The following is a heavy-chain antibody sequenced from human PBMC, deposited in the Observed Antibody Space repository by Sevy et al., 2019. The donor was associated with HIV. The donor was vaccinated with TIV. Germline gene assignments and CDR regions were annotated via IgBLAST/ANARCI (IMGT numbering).Heavy chain of an antibody. CDR2: IYYSGST. CDR1: GDSISSGGYF. V-gene: IGHV4-31*03. J-gene: IGHJ6*02. Sequence: SETLSLTCTVFGDSISSGGYFWSWIRQHPGKGLEWIGYIYYSGSTYYNPSLKSRVTISVDTSKNQFSLILSSVTAADTAVYYCARTYKWNYGLSLSYGMDVWGQWTTVTASS. CDR3: ARTYKWNYGLSLSYGMDV. D-gene: IGHD1-7*01.